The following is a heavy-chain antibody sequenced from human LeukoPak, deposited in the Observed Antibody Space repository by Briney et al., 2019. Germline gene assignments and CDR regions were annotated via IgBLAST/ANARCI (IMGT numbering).Heavy chain of an antibody. J-gene: IGHJ5*02. CDR3: ARVKDSSGYYPWFDP. CDR2: ISYSGNTI. V-gene: IGHV3-48*03. Sequence: PGGSLRLSCAASGFTFASFEMNWVRQAPGKGLEWVSYISYSGNTIYYGDSVKGRFTISRDNAKNTLYLQMNSLRVEDTAVYYCARVKDSSGYYPWFDPWGQGTLVTVSS. CDR1: GFTFASFE. D-gene: IGHD3-22*01.